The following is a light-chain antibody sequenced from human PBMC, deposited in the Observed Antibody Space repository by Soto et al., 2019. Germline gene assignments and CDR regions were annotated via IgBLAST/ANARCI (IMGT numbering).Light chain of an antibody. Sequence: QSALTQPASVSGSPGQSITISCTGTSSDVGGYNYVSWYQQHPGKAPKLMIYEVSNRPSGVSNRFSGSKSGNTASLTISGFHAEDEADYYCSSYTSSSPYVFGTGTKVTVL. J-gene: IGLJ1*01. CDR2: EVS. CDR1: SSDVGGYNY. V-gene: IGLV2-14*01. CDR3: SSYTSSSPYV.